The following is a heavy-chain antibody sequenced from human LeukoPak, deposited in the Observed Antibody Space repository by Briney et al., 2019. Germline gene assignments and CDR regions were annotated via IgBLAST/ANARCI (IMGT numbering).Heavy chain of an antibody. Sequence: SETLSLTCTVSGGSISSYYWSWIRQPPGKGLEWIGYTYYSGSTNYNPSLKSRVTISVDTSKNQFSLKLSSVTAADTAVYYCARAPSSYYGMDVWGKGTTVTVSS. D-gene: IGHD6-6*01. CDR2: TYYSGST. CDR1: GGSISSYY. J-gene: IGHJ6*04. V-gene: IGHV4-59*12. CDR3: ARAPSSYYGMDV.